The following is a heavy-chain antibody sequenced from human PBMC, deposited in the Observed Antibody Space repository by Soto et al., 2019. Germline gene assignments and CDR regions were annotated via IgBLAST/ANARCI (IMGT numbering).Heavy chain of an antibody. V-gene: IGHV3-23*01. D-gene: IGHD3-10*01. CDR1: GFTFSSYA. CDR2: ISDSGGSI. J-gene: IGHJ4*02. Sequence: GGSLRLSCAASGFTFSSYAMSWVRQAPGKGLEWVSGISDSGGSIYYADSVKGRFTISRDNSKNTLYLQMNSLRAEDTAIYYCARASGESYPGSRVFDSWGQGTRVTVSS. CDR3: ARASGESYPGSRVFDS.